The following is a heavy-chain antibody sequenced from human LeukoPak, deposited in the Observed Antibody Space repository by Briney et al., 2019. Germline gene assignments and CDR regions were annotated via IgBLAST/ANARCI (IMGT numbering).Heavy chain of an antibody. CDR3: ASESDIYYYHSSGYYYGDFDY. Sequence: ASVKVSCKASGYTFTSYGISWVRQAPGQGLEWMGWISAYNGNTNYAQKLQGRVTMTTDTSTSTAYMELRSLRSDDTAVYYCASESDIYYYHSSGYYYGDFDYWGQGTLVTVSS. D-gene: IGHD3-22*01. V-gene: IGHV1-18*01. J-gene: IGHJ4*02. CDR2: ISAYNGNT. CDR1: GYTFTSYG.